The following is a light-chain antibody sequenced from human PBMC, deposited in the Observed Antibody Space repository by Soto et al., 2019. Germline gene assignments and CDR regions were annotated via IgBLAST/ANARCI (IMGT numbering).Light chain of an antibody. CDR3: QQYDAWPPGT. Sequence: EMLMTQSPATLSVSPGERATLSCRVSQGVGTNLAWYQQKPGQAPRLLIYGASTRATGIPARFSGSGSGTEFTLTISGLQSEDFAVYYCQQYDAWPPGTFGQGTKVEIK. J-gene: IGKJ1*01. CDR2: GAS. V-gene: IGKV3-15*01. CDR1: QGVGTN.